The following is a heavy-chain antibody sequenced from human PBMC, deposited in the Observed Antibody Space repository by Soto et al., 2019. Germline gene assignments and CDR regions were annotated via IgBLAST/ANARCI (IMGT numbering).Heavy chain of an antibody. Sequence: SVKVSCKASGGTFSSYAISWVLQAPGQGLEWMGGIIPIFGTANYAQKFQGRVTITADESTSTAYMELSSLRSEDTAVYYCARVPPPNGNDLFRYWFDPWGQGTLVTVSS. V-gene: IGHV1-69*13. J-gene: IGHJ5*02. CDR2: IIPIFGTA. D-gene: IGHD1-1*01. CDR1: GGTFSSYA. CDR3: ARVPPPNGNDLFRYWFDP.